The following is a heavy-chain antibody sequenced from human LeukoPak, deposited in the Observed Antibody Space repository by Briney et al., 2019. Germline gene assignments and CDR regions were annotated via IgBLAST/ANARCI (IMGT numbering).Heavy chain of an antibody. CDR2: INPNSGGT. CDR1: GYTFTGYY. Sequence: VASVKVSCKASGYTFTGYYMHWVRQAPGQGLEWMGWINPNSGGTNYAQKFQGRVTMTEDTSTDTAYMELSSLRSEDTAVYYCAHLGRRSYLGYWGQGTLVTVSS. CDR3: AHLGRRSYLGY. D-gene: IGHD2-15*01. V-gene: IGHV1-2*02. J-gene: IGHJ4*02.